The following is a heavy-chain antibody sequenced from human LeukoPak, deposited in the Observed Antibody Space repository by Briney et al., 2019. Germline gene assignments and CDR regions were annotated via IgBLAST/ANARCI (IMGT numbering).Heavy chain of an antibody. D-gene: IGHD5-18*01. V-gene: IGHV4-59*01. CDR3: AANLPGYSYGYWVA. CDR1: GGSMSNYY. J-gene: IGHJ5*02. Sequence: SETLSLTCTVSGGSMSNYYWNWIRQPPGKGLEWIGYMFYTGSGKYNPSLKSRVTISVDTSKRQISLKLASVTAADTAIYYCAANLPGYSYGYWVAWGQGTLVTVSS. CDR2: MFYTGSG.